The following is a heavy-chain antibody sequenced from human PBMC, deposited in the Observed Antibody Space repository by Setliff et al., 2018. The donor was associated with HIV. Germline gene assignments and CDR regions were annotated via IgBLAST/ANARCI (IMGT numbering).Heavy chain of an antibody. J-gene: IGHJ4*02. V-gene: IGHV1-18*01. Sequence: ASVKVSCKASGYTFTNYGITWVRQAPGHGLEWMGWRASYNDDANYAQNLQGRVTMTTDKSTSPAYMELRSLRSDDAAVYYCAAWDPSRGYSYGYFDYWGQGTLVT. CDR2: RASYNDDA. D-gene: IGHD5-18*01. CDR3: AAWDPSRGYSYGYFDY. CDR1: GYTFTNYG.